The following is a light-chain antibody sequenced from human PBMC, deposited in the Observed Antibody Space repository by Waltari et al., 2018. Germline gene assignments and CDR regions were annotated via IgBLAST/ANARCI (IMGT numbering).Light chain of an antibody. CDR3: AAWDDSLNGWV. V-gene: IGLV1-44*01. J-gene: IGLJ3*02. CDR2: SNN. CDR1: SSNIGSNI. Sequence: QSVLTQPPSASGPPGQRVTISCSGTSSNIGSNIVNWYQQFPGTAPKLLIYSNNQRPSGVPDRFSGSKSGTSGSLAISGLRSEDEADYFCAAWDDSLNGWVFGGGTKLTVL.